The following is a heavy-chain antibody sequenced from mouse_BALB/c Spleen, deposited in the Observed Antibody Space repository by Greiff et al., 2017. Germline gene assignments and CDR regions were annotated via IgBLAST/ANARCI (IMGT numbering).Heavy chain of an antibody. CDR2: ISDDGSN. Sequence: DVQLQESGPGLVKPSQSLSLTCSVTGYSITSGYYWNWIRQFPGNKLEWMGYISDDGSNNYNPSLKNRISITRDTSKNQFFLKLNSVTTEDTATYYCARGTRFAYWGQGTLVTVSA. J-gene: IGHJ3*01. D-gene: IGHD3-3*01. CDR1: GYSITSGYY. V-gene: IGHV3-6*02. CDR3: ARGTRFAY.